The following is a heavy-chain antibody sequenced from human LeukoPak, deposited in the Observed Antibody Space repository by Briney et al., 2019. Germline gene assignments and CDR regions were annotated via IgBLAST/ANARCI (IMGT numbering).Heavy chain of an antibody. CDR2: IDGSGDTI. CDR1: GFTFSDCS. CDR3: SRRFDC. J-gene: IGHJ4*02. Sequence: GESLGLSCAASGFTFSDCSMNWVRQAPGKGLEWVSYIDGSGDTIYYADSVKGRFTISRDNAKNSLDLQMNSLRDEDTAVYYCSRRFDCWGQGTLVTVSS. V-gene: IGHV3-48*02.